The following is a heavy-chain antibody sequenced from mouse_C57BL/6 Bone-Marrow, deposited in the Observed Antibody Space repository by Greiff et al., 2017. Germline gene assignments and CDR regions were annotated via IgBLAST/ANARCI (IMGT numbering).Heavy chain of an antibody. J-gene: IGHJ2*01. D-gene: IGHD4-1*01. CDR1: GYTFTSYW. CDR2: IDPSDSYT. Sequence: VKLQQPGAELVRPGTSVKLSCKASGYTFTSYWMHWVKQRPGQGLEWIGVIDPSDSYTNYNQKFKGKATLTVDTSSSTADMQLSSLTSEDSAVYYCARRLGQGYWGQGTTLTVSS. CDR3: ARRLGQGY. V-gene: IGHV1-59*01.